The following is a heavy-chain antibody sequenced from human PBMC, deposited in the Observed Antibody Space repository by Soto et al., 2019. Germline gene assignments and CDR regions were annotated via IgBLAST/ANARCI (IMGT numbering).Heavy chain of an antibody. CDR1: GGSVSSGSYY. J-gene: IGHJ6*02. CDR3: ARDRATVTTRPYYYYYGMDV. V-gene: IGHV4-61*01. D-gene: IGHD4-17*01. Sequence: PSETLSLTCTVSGGSVSSGSYYWSWIRQSPGKGLEWIGYIYYSGSTNYNPSLKSRVTISVDTSKNQFSLKLSSVTAADTAVYYCARDRATVTTRPYYYYYGMDVWGQGTTVTVSS. CDR2: IYYSGST.